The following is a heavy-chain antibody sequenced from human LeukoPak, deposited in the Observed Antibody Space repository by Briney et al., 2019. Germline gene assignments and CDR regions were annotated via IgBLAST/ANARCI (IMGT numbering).Heavy chain of an antibody. D-gene: IGHD3-10*01. V-gene: IGHV3-66*02. CDR3: ARDRAGAQSWVALDP. J-gene: IGHJ5*02. CDR2: IYGDGTT. CDR1: GFTFSSYW. Sequence: GGSLRLSCAASGFTFSSYWMSWVRQAPGRGLEWVSLIYGDGTTFYTDSVKGRFTISRDNFKNTLYLQMSSLRPEDTALYYCARDRAGAQSWVALDPWGQGTLVTVSS.